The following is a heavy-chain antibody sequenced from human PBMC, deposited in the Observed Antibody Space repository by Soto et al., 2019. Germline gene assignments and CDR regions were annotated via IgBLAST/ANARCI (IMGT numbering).Heavy chain of an antibody. CDR1: GYTFTSYA. D-gene: IGHD6-19*01. CDR2: INAGNGNT. J-gene: IGHJ5*02. CDR3: ARAPSGWYWFDP. Sequence: ASLKVSCKASGYTFTSYAMHWVRQAPGQRLEWMGWINAGNGNTKYSQKFQGRVTITRDTSASTAYMELSSLRSEDTAVYYCARAPSGWYWFDPWGQGTLVTVSS. V-gene: IGHV1-3*01.